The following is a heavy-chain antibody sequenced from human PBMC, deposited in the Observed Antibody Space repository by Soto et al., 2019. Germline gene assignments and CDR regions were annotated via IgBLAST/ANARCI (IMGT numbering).Heavy chain of an antibody. CDR2: ISYDGSNK. Sequence: GGSLRLSCAASGFTFSSYGMHWVRQAPGKGLEWVAVISYDGSNKYYADSVKGRFTISRDNSKNTLYLQMNSLRAEDTAVYYCAKDKGIVLMVYAPYYFDYWGQGTLVTVSS. CDR3: AKDKGIVLMVYAPYYFDY. V-gene: IGHV3-30*18. CDR1: GFTFSSYG. D-gene: IGHD2-8*01. J-gene: IGHJ4*02.